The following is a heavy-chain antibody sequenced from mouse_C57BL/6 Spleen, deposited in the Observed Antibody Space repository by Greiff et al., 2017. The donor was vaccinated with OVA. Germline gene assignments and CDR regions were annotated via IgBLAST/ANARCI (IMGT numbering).Heavy chain of an antibody. J-gene: IGHJ3*01. CDR2: IYPRSGNT. CDR3: ARERDSSGYLFAY. CDR1: GYTFTSYG. D-gene: IGHD3-2*02. V-gene: IGHV1-81*01. Sequence: VQLQQSGAELARPGASVKLSCKASGYTFTSYGISWVKQRTGQGLEWIGEIYPRSGNTYYNEKFKGKATLTADKSSSTAYMELRSLTSEDSAVYFCARERDSSGYLFAYWGQGTLVTVSA.